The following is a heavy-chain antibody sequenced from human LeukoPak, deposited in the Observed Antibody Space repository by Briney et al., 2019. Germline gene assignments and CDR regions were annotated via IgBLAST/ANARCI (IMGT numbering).Heavy chain of an antibody. V-gene: IGHV3-48*03. CDR1: GFTFSKYA. CDR2: ISSSGSTI. D-gene: IGHD5-12*01. J-gene: IGHJ4*02. Sequence: GGSLRLSCASSGFTFSKYAMSWVRQAPGKGLEWVSCISSSGSTIYYAGSVKGRFTISRDNAKNSLYLQMNSLRAEDTAVYYCARGGGSGYSDYWGQGTLVTVSS. CDR3: ARGGGSGYSDY.